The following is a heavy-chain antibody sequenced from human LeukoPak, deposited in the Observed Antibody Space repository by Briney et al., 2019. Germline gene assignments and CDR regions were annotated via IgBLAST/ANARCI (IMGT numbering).Heavy chain of an antibody. V-gene: IGHV4-4*02. D-gene: IGHD3-10*01. CDR3: ARDGASYYDH. CDR1: GGSINNYKW. Sequence: SATLSLTCAVSGGSINNYKWWSWIRQSPGKGLEWLGEIFYTGSPNYNPSFKSRITMSVDKSNNQFSLILTSVTVADTAVYYCARDGASYYDHWGQGILVTVTS. CDR2: IFYTGSP. J-gene: IGHJ5*02.